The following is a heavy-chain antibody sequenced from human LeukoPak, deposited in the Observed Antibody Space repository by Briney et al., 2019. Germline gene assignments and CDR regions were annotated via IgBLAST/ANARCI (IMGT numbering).Heavy chain of an antibody. CDR3: ARGGVDYYGSGTYYLMYYFDY. D-gene: IGHD3-10*01. Sequence: GGSLRLSCAASGFTFSSYAMSWARQAPGKGLEWVSGISGSGGATYYADSVKGRFTISRDDPHNTLYLQMNSLRAEDTAVYFCARGGVDYYGSGTYYLMYYFDYWGQGALVTVSS. J-gene: IGHJ4*02. V-gene: IGHV3-23*01. CDR1: GFTFSSYA. CDR2: ISGSGGAT.